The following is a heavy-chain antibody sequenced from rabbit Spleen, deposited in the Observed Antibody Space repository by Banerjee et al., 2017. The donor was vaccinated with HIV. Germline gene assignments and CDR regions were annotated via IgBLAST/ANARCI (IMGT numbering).Heavy chain of an antibody. CDR3: ARDLTGVIGWNFYL. CDR1: GFDFSSNA. V-gene: IGHV1S40*01. CDR2: INAITGKA. Sequence: LTLTCEASGFDFSSNAMCWVRQAPGKGPEWIACINAITGKAVYASWAKGRFTISKTSSTTVTLQMTSLTAADTATYFCARDLTGVIGWNFYLWGQGTLVTVS. J-gene: IGHJ4*01. D-gene: IGHD1-1*01.